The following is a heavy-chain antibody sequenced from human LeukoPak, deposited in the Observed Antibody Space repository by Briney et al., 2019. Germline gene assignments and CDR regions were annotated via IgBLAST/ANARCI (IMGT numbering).Heavy chain of an antibody. Sequence: PGGSLRLSCAASGFTFSDYWMSWVRQAPGKGLEGVANIKQDGSAKYYVDSVKGRFTISRDNAKNSLYLQMNSLTADDTAVYYCARLSYDSGTHYTVYKYWGQGTLVTVSS. CDR1: GFTFSDYW. CDR3: ARLSYDSGTHYTVYKY. D-gene: IGHD3-10*01. V-gene: IGHV3-7*01. CDR2: IKQDGSAK. J-gene: IGHJ4*02.